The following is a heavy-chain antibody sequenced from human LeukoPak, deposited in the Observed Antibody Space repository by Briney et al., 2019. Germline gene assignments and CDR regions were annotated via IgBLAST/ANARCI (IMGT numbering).Heavy chain of an antibody. V-gene: IGHV4-34*01. CDR2: INHSGST. D-gene: IGHD4-17*01. Sequence: SETLSLTCAVYGGSFSGYYWSWIRQPPGKGLEWIGEINHSGSTNYNPSLKSRVTISVDTSKNQFSLKLSSVTAADTAVYYCARGNYGDYAPALGFGYWGQGTLVTVSS. CDR3: ARGNYGDYAPALGFGY. J-gene: IGHJ4*02. CDR1: GGSFSGYY.